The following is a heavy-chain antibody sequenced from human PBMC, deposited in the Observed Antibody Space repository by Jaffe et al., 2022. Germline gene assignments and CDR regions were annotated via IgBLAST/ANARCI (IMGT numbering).Heavy chain of an antibody. CDR3: ARASSIAVAAHYFDY. V-gene: IGHV3-21*01. Sequence: EVQLVESGGGLVKPGGSLRLSCAASGFTFSSYSMNWVRQAPGKGLEWVSSISSSSSYIYYADSVKGRFTISRDNAKNSLYLQMNSLRAEDTAVYYCARASSIAVAAHYFDYWGQGTLVTVSS. CDR2: ISSSSSYI. CDR1: GFTFSSYS. D-gene: IGHD6-19*01. J-gene: IGHJ4*02.